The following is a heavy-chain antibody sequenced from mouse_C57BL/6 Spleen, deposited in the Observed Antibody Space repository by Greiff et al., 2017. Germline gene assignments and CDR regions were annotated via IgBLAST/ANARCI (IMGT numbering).Heavy chain of an antibody. CDR3: ARQGGYYDYSY. CDR1: GFTFSSYG. J-gene: IGHJ2*01. D-gene: IGHD2-4*01. CDR2: ISSGGSYT. Sequence: EVKLEESGGDLVKPGGSLKLSCAASGFTFSSYGMSWVRQTPDKRLEWVATISSGGSYTYYPDSVKGRFTISRDNAKNTLYLQMSSLKSEDTAMYYCARQGGYYDYSYWGQGTTLTVSS. V-gene: IGHV5-6*02.